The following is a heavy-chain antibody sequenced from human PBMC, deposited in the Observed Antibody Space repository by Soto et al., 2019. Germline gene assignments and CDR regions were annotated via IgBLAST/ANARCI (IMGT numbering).Heavy chain of an antibody. V-gene: IGHV3-11*01. CDR1: GFTFSDYY. D-gene: IGHD6-13*01. Sequence: GGSLRLSCAASGFTFSDYYMSWIRQAPGKGLEWVSYISSSGSTIYYADSVKGRFTISRDNAKNSLYLQMNSLRAEDTAVYYCASPPSRYRDEYYFDYWGQGTLVTVSS. J-gene: IGHJ4*02. CDR3: ASPPSRYRDEYYFDY. CDR2: ISSSGSTI.